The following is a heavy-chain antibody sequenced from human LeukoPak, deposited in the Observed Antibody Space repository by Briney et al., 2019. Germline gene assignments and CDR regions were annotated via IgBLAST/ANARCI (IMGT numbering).Heavy chain of an antibody. V-gene: IGHV3-23*01. CDR1: GFTFSSYA. J-gene: IGHJ3*02. CDR3: AKDLSGSYYVDAFDI. D-gene: IGHD1-26*01. Sequence: GGSLRLSCAASGFTFSSYAMSWVRQAPGKGLEWVSAISGSGGSTYYAGSVKGRFTISRDNSKNTLYLQMNSLRAEDTAVYYCAKDLSGSYYVDAFDIWGQGTMVTVSS. CDR2: ISGSGGST.